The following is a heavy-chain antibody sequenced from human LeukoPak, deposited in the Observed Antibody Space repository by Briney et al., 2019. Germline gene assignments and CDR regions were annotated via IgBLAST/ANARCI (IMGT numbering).Heavy chain of an antibody. CDR1: GFTFSSYC. V-gene: IGHV3-7*01. CDR2: IKQGGSET. CDR3: ARGVLYSTGAFDI. Sequence: GGSLRLSCAVSGFTFSSYCMTWVRQAPGKGLEWVANIKQGGSETYYVDSVKGRFAISRDIAKSSLYLQMNSLRAEDTAVYYCARGVLYSTGAFDIWGQGTMVTVSS. D-gene: IGHD2-8*02. J-gene: IGHJ3*02.